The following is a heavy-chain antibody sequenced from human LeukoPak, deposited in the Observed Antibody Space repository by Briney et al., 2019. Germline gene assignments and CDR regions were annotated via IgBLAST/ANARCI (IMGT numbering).Heavy chain of an antibody. CDR3: ARDPAAEVSYFDY. CDR1: GYTLTELS. J-gene: IGHJ4*02. CDR2: ISSSSSYI. V-gene: IGHV3-21*01. Sequence: GASVKVSCKVSGYTLTELSMNWVRQAPGKGLEWVSSISSSSSYIYYADSVKGRFTISRDNAKNSLYLQMNSLRAEDTAVYYCARDPAAEVSYFDYWGQGTLVTVSS. D-gene: IGHD6-13*01.